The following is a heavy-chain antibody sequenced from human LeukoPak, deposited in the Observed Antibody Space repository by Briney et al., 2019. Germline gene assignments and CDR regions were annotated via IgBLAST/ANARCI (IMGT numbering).Heavy chain of an antibody. CDR1: GGSISCYY. D-gene: IGHD4-17*01. Sequence: SETLSLTCTVSGGSISCYYWNWIRQSPGKGLEWLGYIYYSGSTNYNPSLKSRVTISADTSENQVSLKLSAVTAADTAVYYCARGLNRNDYGDYGYWGQGTLATVSS. J-gene: IGHJ4*02. V-gene: IGHV4-59*01. CDR3: ARGLNRNDYGDYGY. CDR2: IYYSGST.